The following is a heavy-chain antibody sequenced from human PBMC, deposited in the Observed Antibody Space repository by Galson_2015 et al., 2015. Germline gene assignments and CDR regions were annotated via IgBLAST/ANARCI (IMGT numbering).Heavy chain of an antibody. CDR3: ARETAATGYGDH. V-gene: IGHV1-46*01. J-gene: IGHJ4*02. D-gene: IGHD2-2*01. CDR1: GYTFSNYH. CDR2: VTPGSGAT. Sequence: SVKVSCKASGYTFSNYHIHWVRQAPGQGLEWMGIVTPGSGATSYAEKFQGRVIMTGDMSTTTAFLELSSLRSDVTALYYCARETAATGYGDHWGQGTLVTVSS.